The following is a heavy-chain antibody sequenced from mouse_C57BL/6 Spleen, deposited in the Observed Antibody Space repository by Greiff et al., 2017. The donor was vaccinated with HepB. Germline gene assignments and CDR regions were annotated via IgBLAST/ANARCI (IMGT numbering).Heavy chain of an antibody. CDR1: GFTFSSYA. V-gene: IGHV5-4*03. Sequence: EVKVVESGGGLVKPGGSLKLSCAASGFTFSSYAMSWVRQTPEKRLEWVATISDGGSYTYYPDNVKGRFTISRDNAKNNLYLQMSHLKSEDTAMYYCARASKSSYFDYWGQGTTLTVSS. J-gene: IGHJ2*01. D-gene: IGHD1-3*01. CDR3: ARASKSSYFDY. CDR2: ISDGGSYT.